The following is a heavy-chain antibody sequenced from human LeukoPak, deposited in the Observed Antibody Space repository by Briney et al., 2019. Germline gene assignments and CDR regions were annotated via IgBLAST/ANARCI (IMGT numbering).Heavy chain of an antibody. CDR3: ARSGYGDYVGYFDY. Sequence: ASVKVSCKASGGTFSSYAISWVRQAPGQGLEWMGGIIPIFGTANYAQKFQGRVTITADESTSTAYMELSSLRSEDTAVYYCARSGYGDYVGYFDYWGQGTLVTVSS. D-gene: IGHD4-17*01. J-gene: IGHJ4*02. CDR2: IIPIFGTA. CDR1: GGTFSSYA. V-gene: IGHV1-69*13.